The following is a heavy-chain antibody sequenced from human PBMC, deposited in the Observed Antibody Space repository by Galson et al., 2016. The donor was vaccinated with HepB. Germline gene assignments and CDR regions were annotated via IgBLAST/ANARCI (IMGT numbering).Heavy chain of an antibody. D-gene: IGHD5-18*01. CDR1: GSTFDDYS. CDR2: ISWDSGSI. J-gene: IGHJ4*02. Sequence: SLRLSCAASGSTFDDYSMHWVRLAPGKGLEWVSTISWDSGSIGYADSVKGRFTISRDNANNSLYLQMHSLRTEDTAFYYCAKLGTQYSYGHYTFDYWGQGTLVTVSS. CDR3: AKLGTQYSYGHYTFDY. V-gene: IGHV3-9*01.